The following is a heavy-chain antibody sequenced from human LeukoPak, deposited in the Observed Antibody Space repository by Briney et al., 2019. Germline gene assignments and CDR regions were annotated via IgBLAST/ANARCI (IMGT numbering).Heavy chain of an antibody. V-gene: IGHV3-30*04. CDR2: ISDDGGNK. CDR1: GLTFSTYS. Sequence: GRSLRLSCGASGLTFSTYSMHWVRQAPDKGLEWVAVISDDGGNKYYADSVKGRFTVSRDNSKNTLYLQMNSLRAEDTAVYYCASQLPGGYWGQGTLVTVSS. CDR3: ASQLPGGY. D-gene: IGHD1-7*01. J-gene: IGHJ4*02.